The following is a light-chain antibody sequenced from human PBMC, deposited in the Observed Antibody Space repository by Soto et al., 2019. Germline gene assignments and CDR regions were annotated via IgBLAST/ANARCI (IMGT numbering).Light chain of an antibody. CDR3: QQYGSSLFT. CDR2: GAS. Sequence: EIVLTQSPGTLSLYPGERATLSCRASQSVSSSYLAWYQQKPGQAPMLLIYGASSRATGIPDRFSGSGSGTDFTLTISRLEPEDCAVYYCQQYGSSLFTFGPGTKVDIK. V-gene: IGKV3-20*01. J-gene: IGKJ3*01. CDR1: QSVSSSY.